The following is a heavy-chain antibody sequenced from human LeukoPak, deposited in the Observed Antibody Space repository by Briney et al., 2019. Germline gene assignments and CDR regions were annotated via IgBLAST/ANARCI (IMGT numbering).Heavy chain of an antibody. Sequence: PGGSLRLSCDVSGVTFGSYSMNWVRQAPGKGLEWVSHISSSGSAIYYAVSVNGRFTISRDNAKNSLYLQMNSLRAEDTAVYYCVRDGGTAAAGTHHFDYWGQGSLVTVSS. D-gene: IGHD6-13*01. V-gene: IGHV3-48*01. CDR3: VRDGGTAAAGTHHFDY. CDR2: ISSSGSAI. CDR1: GVTFGSYS. J-gene: IGHJ4*02.